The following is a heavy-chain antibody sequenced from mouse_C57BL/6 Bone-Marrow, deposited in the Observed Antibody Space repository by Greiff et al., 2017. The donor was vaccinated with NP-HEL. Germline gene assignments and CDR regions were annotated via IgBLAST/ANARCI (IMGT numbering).Heavy chain of an antibody. Sequence: QVQLQQPGAELVKPGASVKLSCKASGYTFTSYWMHWVKQRPGQGLEWIGMIHPNSGSTNYNEKFKSKATLTVDKSSSTAYMQLSSLTSEDSAVYYCARFYSNYPYYAMDYWGQGTSVTVSS. J-gene: IGHJ4*01. D-gene: IGHD2-5*01. CDR2: IHPNSGST. V-gene: IGHV1-64*01. CDR3: ARFYSNYPYYAMDY. CDR1: GYTFTSYW.